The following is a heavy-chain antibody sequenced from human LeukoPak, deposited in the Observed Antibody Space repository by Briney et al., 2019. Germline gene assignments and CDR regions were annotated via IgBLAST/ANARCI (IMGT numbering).Heavy chain of an antibody. CDR2: ISSSSSYI. Sequence: PGGSLRLSCAASGFTFSSYSMNWVRQVPGKGLEWVSSISSSSSYIYYADSVKGRFTISRDNAKNSLYLQMNSLRAEDSAVYYCERDMYYDNSGGFDYWGQGTLVTVSS. D-gene: IGHD3-22*01. J-gene: IGHJ4*02. V-gene: IGHV3-21*01. CDR1: GFTFSSYS. CDR3: ERDMYYDNSGGFDY.